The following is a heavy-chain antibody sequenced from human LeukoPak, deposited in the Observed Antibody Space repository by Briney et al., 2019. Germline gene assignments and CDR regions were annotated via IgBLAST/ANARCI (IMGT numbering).Heavy chain of an antibody. Sequence: SETLSLTCTVSGYSISSGYYWGWIRQPPGKGLEWIGSIYYSGSTYYNPSLKSRVTISVDTSKDQFSLKLSSVTAADTAVYYCARHAGNWFDPWGQGTLVTVSS. CDR2: IYYSGST. V-gene: IGHV4-38-2*02. CDR3: ARHAGNWFDP. CDR1: GYSISSGYY. J-gene: IGHJ5*02. D-gene: IGHD2-2*01.